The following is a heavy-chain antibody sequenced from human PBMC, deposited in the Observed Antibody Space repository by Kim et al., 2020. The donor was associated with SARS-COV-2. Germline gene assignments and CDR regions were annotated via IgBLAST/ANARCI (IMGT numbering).Heavy chain of an antibody. V-gene: IGHV3-30-3*01. D-gene: IGHD6-19*01. J-gene: IGHJ4*02. CDR3: ARDSSYSSGDEYYFDY. Sequence: GGSLRLSCAASGFTFSSYAMHWVRQAPGKGLEWVAVISYDGSNKYYADSVKGRFTISRDNSKNTLYLQMNSLRAEDTAVYYCARDSSYSSGDEYYFDYWGQGTLVTVSS. CDR2: ISYDGSNK. CDR1: GFTFSSYA.